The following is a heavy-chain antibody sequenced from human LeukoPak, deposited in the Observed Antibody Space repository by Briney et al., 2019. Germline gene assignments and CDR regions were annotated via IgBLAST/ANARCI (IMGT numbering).Heavy chain of an antibody. J-gene: IGHJ5*02. CDR3: ARDYTGYFP. Sequence: PGGSLRLSCEASGFTFSSYWMSWVRQAPGKGLEWVANIKTDGSEKYYVDSVKGRFTISRDNAKSSLYLQMNSLGAEDTAVYYCARDYTGYFPWGQGTLVIVSS. CDR1: GFTFSSYW. D-gene: IGHD3-9*01. CDR2: IKTDGSEK. V-gene: IGHV3-7*03.